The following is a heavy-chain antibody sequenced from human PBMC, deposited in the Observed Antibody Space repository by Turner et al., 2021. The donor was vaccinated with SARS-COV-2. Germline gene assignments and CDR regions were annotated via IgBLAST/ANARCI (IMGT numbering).Heavy chain of an antibody. CDR2: IWYDGSNK. V-gene: IGHV3-33*01. CDR3: ARDADYGGNPGGFDY. Sequence: QVHLVESGGGVVQPGRSLILPCAASGFTFSSYGMHWVRQAPGKGLEWVAVIWYDGSNKFYADSVKGRFTISRDNSKNTLYLQMNSLRAEDTAVYYCARDADYGGNPGGFDYWGQGTLVTVSS. D-gene: IGHD4-17*01. CDR1: GFTFSSYG. J-gene: IGHJ4*02.